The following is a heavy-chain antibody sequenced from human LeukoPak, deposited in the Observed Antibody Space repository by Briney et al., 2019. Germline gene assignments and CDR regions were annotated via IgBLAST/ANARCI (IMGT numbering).Heavy chain of an antibody. Sequence: GGSLRLSCAASGFTFSSYSMNWVRQAPGKWLEWVSSISSSSGYIYYADSVKGRFTISRDNAKNSLYLQMNSLRAEDTAVYYCAREGQLPFDWFDPWGQGTLVTVSS. CDR3: AREGQLPFDWFDP. CDR2: ISSSSGYI. J-gene: IGHJ5*02. CDR1: GFTFSSYS. V-gene: IGHV3-21*01. D-gene: IGHD2-2*01.